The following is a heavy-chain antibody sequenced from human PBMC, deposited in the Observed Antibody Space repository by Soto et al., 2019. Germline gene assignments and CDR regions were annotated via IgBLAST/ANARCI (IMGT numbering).Heavy chain of an antibody. D-gene: IGHD6-19*01. Sequence: EVQLVESGGGLVQPGGSLRLSCAASGFTFSSYWMSWVRQAPGKGLEWVANIKQDGSEKYYVDSVKGRFTISRDNAKNLLYLQTNSLRAKDTAVYYCARDGPSGWDYYYLDVWGKGTTVTVAS. J-gene: IGHJ6*03. CDR3: ARDGPSGWDYYYLDV. V-gene: IGHV3-7*01. CDR1: GFTFSSYW. CDR2: IKQDGSEK.